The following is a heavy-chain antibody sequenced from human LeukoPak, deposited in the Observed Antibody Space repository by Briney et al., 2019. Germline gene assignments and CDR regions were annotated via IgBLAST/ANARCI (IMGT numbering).Heavy chain of an antibody. CDR2: INAGNGNT. CDR3: ARGRGYCSSTSCSRNGGYFDY. Sequence: GASVKVSCKASGYTFTSYAMHWVRQAPGQRLEWMGWINAGNGNTKYSQEFQGRVTITRDTSASTAYMELSSLRSEDMAVYYCARGRGYCSSTSCSRNGGYFDYWVQGTLVTVSS. CDR1: GYTFTSYA. V-gene: IGHV1-3*03. D-gene: IGHD2-2*01. J-gene: IGHJ4*02.